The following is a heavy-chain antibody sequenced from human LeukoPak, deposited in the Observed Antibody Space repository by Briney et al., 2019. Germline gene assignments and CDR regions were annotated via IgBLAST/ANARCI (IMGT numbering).Heavy chain of an antibody. V-gene: IGHV3-7*01. CDR2: IKQDGSEK. D-gene: IGHD2-15*01. J-gene: IGHJ6*02. CDR1: GFTFSSYW. CDR3: ARDLVVASYYYFGMDV. Sequence: GGSLRLSCAASGFTFSSYWMSWVRQAPGKGLEWVANIKQDGSEKYYVDSVKGRFTISRDNAKNSLYLQMNSLRAEDTAVYYCARDLVVASYYYFGMDVWGQGTTVTVS.